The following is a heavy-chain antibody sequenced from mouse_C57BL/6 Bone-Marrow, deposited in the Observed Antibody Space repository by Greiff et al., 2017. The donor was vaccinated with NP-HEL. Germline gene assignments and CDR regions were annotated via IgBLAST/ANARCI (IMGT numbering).Heavy chain of an antibody. CDR2: IHPNSGST. CDR3: ARGWLRRTVGSWFAY. V-gene: IGHV1-64*01. D-gene: IGHD2-2*01. CDR1: GYTFTSYW. Sequence: VQLQQPGAELVKPGASVKLSCKASGYTFTSYWMHWVKQRPGQGLEWIGMIHPNSGSTNYNEKFKSKATLTVDKSSSTAYMQLSSLTSEDSAVYYCARGWLRRTVGSWFAYWGQGTLVTVSA. J-gene: IGHJ3*01.